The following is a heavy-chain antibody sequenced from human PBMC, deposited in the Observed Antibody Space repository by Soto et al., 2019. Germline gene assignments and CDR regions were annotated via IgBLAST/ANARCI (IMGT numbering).Heavy chain of an antibody. V-gene: IGHV4-61*01. CDR3: GRVGDYCVTSSCFAFDI. J-gene: IGHJ3*02. CDR1: GGSVSSGSYY. CDR2: IYYSGST. D-gene: IGHD2-2*01. Sequence: QVQLQESGPGLVKPSETLSLTCTVSGGSVSSGSYYWSWIRQPPGKGLEWIGYIYYSGSTKYNSSIKSRVTISVDTSKSQFSLKLSSVTAADTAVYYCGRVGDYCVTSSCFAFDIWGQGTLVTVSS.